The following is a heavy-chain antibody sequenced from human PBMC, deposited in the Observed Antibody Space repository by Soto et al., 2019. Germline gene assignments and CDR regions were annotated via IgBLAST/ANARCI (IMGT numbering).Heavy chain of an antibody. CDR3: ARSGIVVVRTGTYYYYYGMDV. CDR1: GGTFSSYA. CDR2: IIPIFGTA. D-gene: IGHD3-22*01. J-gene: IGHJ6*02. Sequence: QVQLVQSGDEVKKPGSSVKVSCKASGGTFSSYAISWVRQAPGQGLEWMGGIIPIFGTANDAQKFQGRVTITADESTSTAYMELSSLRSEDTAVYYCARSGIVVVRTGTYYYYYGMDVWGQGTTVTVCS. V-gene: IGHV1-69*01.